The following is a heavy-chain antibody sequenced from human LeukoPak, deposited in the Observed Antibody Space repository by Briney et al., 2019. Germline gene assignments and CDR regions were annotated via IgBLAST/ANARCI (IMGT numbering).Heavy chain of an antibody. CDR1: GGSISSYY. Sequence: SETLSLTCTVSGGSISSYYWGWIRQPPGKGLEWIGYIYYSGSTYYNPSLKSRVTISVDTSKNQFSLKLSSVTAADTAVYYCARATVVVPAATPMHNWFDPWGQGTLVTVSS. D-gene: IGHD2-2*01. CDR3: ARATVVVPAATPMHNWFDP. CDR2: IYYSGST. V-gene: IGHV4-59*06. J-gene: IGHJ5*02.